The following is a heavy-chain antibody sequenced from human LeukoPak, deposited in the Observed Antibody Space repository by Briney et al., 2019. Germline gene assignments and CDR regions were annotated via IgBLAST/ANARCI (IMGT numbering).Heavy chain of an antibody. CDR2: INHSGST. J-gene: IGHJ3*02. CDR3: ARAPLAFDI. CDR1: GGSFSGYY. V-gene: IGHV4-34*01. Sequence: SETLSLTCAVYGGSFSGYYWSWIRQPPGKGLEWIGEINHSGSTNYNPSLKSRVTISVDTSKNQFSLKLSSVTVADTAVYYCARAPLAFDIWGQGTMVTVSS.